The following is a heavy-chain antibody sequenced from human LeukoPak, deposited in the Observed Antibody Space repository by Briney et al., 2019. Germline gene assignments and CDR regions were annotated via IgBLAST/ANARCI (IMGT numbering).Heavy chain of an antibody. D-gene: IGHD3-3*01. Sequence: SVKVSCKASGGTFSSYAISWVRQAPGQGLEWMGGIIPIFGTANYAQKFQGRVTITADESTSTAFMELSSLRSEDTAVYYCARPPGYDFWSGYPPSDYYYGMDVWGQGTTVTVSS. CDR2: IIPIFGTA. CDR1: GGTFSSYA. V-gene: IGHV1-69*13. J-gene: IGHJ6*02. CDR3: ARPPGYDFWSGYPPSDYYYGMDV.